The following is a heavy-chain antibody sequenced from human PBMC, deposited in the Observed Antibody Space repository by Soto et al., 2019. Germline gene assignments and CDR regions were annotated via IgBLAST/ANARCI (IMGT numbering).Heavy chain of an antibody. D-gene: IGHD6-19*01. CDR3: AKCSVGTVRRSGWCNWFDP. V-gene: IGHV3-23*01. Sequence: EVRLLASGGGLAQPGGSLRLSCAASGFTFSSYAMNWVRQAPGKGLEWVSSIRVGGGDTFYADSVRGRFTVSRDISRNTLYLQMNSLRAADTAIYYCAKCSVGTVRRSGWCNWFDPWGQGTLVTVSS. CDR2: IRVGGGDT. CDR1: GFTFSSYA. J-gene: IGHJ5*02.